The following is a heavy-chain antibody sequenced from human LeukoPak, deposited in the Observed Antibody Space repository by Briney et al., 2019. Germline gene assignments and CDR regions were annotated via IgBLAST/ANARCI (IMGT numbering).Heavy chain of an antibody. Sequence: SETMSLTCTVSGGSINDYYWTWIRQPPGKGLEWIGYIYYSGRTNYNPSLKSRVTISVDTSNNQFSLKLSSVTAADTAVYYCARLSKPEGSWSNFDYWGQGTLVTVSS. J-gene: IGHJ4*02. CDR3: ARLSKPEGSWSNFDY. V-gene: IGHV4-59*08. D-gene: IGHD1-14*01. CDR1: GGSINDYY. CDR2: IYYSGRT.